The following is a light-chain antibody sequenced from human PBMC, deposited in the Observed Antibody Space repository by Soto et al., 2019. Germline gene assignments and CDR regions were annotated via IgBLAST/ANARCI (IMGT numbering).Light chain of an antibody. Sequence: QSVLTQPASVCGIPGQRVTISCSGTSSNIGSNTVNWYQQFPGTAPKLLIYNHNLRPSGVPDRFSGSKSGTSASLAISGLQSEDEADYYCAAWDESLTGFVFGTGTRSPS. J-gene: IGLJ1*01. CDR3: AAWDESLTGFV. CDR2: NHN. V-gene: IGLV1-44*01. CDR1: SSNIGSNT.